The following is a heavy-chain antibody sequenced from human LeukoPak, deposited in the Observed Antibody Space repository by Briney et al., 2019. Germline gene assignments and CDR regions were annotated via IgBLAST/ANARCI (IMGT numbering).Heavy chain of an antibody. D-gene: IGHD3-22*01. CDR1: GFTLRNHG. CDR2: ASTDEINQ. Sequence: GGSLRLSCAYSGFTLRNHGMHSVRQAPGKGLQWVAVASTDEINQWYTDSVKGRFIISRDNSRNTVILEMNTLKTEDTAVYFCAAFITTKLDDWGQGILVTVSS. J-gene: IGHJ4*02. V-gene: IGHV3-30*03. CDR3: AAFITTKLDD.